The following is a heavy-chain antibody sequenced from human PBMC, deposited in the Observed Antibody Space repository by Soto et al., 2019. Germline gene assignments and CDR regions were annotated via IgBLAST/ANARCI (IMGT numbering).Heavy chain of an antibody. Sequence: ASVKVSCKASGYTFTSYDINWVRQATGQGLEWMGWMNPNSGNTGYAQKFQGRVTMTRNTSISTAYMERSSLRSEDTAVYYCASGGYCSSTSCYVDAATAKRPDKNNWFDPWGQGTLVTVSS. J-gene: IGHJ5*02. D-gene: IGHD2-2*01. CDR3: ASGGYCSSTSCYVDAATAKRPDKNNWFDP. CDR1: GYTFTSYD. V-gene: IGHV1-8*01. CDR2: MNPNSGNT.